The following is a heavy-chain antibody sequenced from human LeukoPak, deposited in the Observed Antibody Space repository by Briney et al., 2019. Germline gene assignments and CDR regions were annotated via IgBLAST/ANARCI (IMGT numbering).Heavy chain of an antibody. CDR1: GGSISSYY. D-gene: IGHD3-3*01. Sequence: SETLSLTCTVSGGSISSYYWSWIRQPPGKGLEGIGYIYYSGSTNYNPSLKSRVTISEDTSKNQFSLKLSSVTAADTAVYYCARDYYDFWSGYLGQFDYWGQGTLVTVSS. CDR3: ARDYYDFWSGYLGQFDY. CDR2: IYYSGST. V-gene: IGHV4-59*12. J-gene: IGHJ4*02.